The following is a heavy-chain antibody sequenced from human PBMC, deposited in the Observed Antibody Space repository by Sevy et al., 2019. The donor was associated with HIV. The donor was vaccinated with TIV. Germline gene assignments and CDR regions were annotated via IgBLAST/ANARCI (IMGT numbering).Heavy chain of an antibody. Sequence: GGSLRLSCIGSGFSFSYYGIHWVRQSPGKGLDWVALISHDGINEYYADSVKGRFTISRDNSKNTVYLEMNSLGNEDTASDFGAIAYSGSYSHSYLYALDVWGQGTTVTVSS. J-gene: IGHJ6*02. V-gene: IGHV3-30*03. D-gene: IGHD1-26*01. CDR1: GFSFSYYG. CDR3: AIAYSGSYSHSYLYALDV. CDR2: ISHDGINE.